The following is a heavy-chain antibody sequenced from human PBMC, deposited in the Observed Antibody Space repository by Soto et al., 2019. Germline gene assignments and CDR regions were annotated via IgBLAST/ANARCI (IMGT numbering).Heavy chain of an antibody. CDR1: GFTFSSYS. CDR3: ARDKGSGSYSNPDAFDI. CDR2: ISSSSSTI. Sequence: GGSLRLSCAASGFTFSSYSMNWVRQAPGKGLEWVSYISSSSSTIYYADSVKGRFTISRDNAKNSLYLQMNSLRDEDTAVYYCARDKGSGSYSNPDAFDIWGQGTMVTVSS. V-gene: IGHV3-48*02. D-gene: IGHD3-10*01. J-gene: IGHJ3*02.